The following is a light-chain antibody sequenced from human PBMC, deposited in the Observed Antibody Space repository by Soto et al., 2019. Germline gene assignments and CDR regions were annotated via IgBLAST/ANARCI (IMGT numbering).Light chain of an antibody. CDR1: SSDVGGYNY. CDR3: SSYANTNTYV. Sequence: QSALTQPASVSGSPGQSITMSCTGTSSDVGGYNYVSWFQQHPDKAPKLVIYEVTHRPSGFSDRFSGSKSGNTAFLTISGLQTEDEADYYCSSYANTNTYVFGTGTKVTVL. J-gene: IGLJ1*01. V-gene: IGLV2-14*01. CDR2: EVT.